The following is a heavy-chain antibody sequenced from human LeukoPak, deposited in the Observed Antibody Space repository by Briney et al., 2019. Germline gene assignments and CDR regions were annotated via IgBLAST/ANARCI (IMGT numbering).Heavy chain of an antibody. CDR1: GFPVSNNY. CDR3: ARELRGYCSTTSCPFGY. J-gene: IGHJ4*02. Sequence: GGSLRLSCAASGFPVSNNYMSWVRQAPGKGLEWVSVIFSVDNIGSAYYADSVKGRFSISRDHSKNTLYLQMNSLRAEDTAVYYCARELRGYCSTTSCPFGYWGQGTLVTVSS. CDR2: IFSVDNIGSA. V-gene: IGHV3-66*02. D-gene: IGHD2-2*01.